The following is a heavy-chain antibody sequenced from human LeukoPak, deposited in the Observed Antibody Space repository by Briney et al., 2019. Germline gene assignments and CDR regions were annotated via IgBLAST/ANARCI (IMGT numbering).Heavy chain of an antibody. CDR2: IYHSGST. CDR1: GYSIGSGYY. J-gene: IGHJ4*02. Sequence: SETLSLTCTVSGYSIGSGYYWGWIRQPPGKGLEWIGSIYHSGSTYYNPSLKSRVTISVDTSKNQFSLKLSSVTAADTAVYYCAGSTWLALPRYWGQGTLVTVSS. D-gene: IGHD6-19*01. V-gene: IGHV4-38-2*02. CDR3: AGSTWLALPRY.